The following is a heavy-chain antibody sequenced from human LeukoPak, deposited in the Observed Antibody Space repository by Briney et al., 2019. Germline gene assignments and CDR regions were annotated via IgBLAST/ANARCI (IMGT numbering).Heavy chain of an antibody. J-gene: IGHJ3*02. CDR3: ARRGLYSGRYDAFDI. CDR1: GYSFTSYW. D-gene: IGHD1-26*01. Sequence: GESLKISCKGSGYSFTSYWIGWVRQMPGKGLEWMGIIYPGDSDTRYSPSFQGQVTISADKSINTAYLQWSSLKASDTAMYYCARRGLYSGRYDAFDIWGQGTMVTVSS. CDR2: IYPGDSDT. V-gene: IGHV5-51*01.